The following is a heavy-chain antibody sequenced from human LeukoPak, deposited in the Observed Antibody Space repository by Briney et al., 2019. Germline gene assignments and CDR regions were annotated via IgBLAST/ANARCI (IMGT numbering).Heavy chain of an antibody. CDR2: ISGSGGIT. V-gene: IGHV3-23*01. D-gene: IGHD3-9*01. CDR3: ARGYDILTGYYEYYMDV. Sequence: HPGGSLRLSCSASGFTFSSYARSWVPQAPGKVLEGVSPISGSGGITYYADSVKGRFTISRDNSKNTLYLQMNSRRAEDSAVYYCARGYDILTGYYEYYMDVWGKGTTVTVSS. J-gene: IGHJ6*03. CDR1: GFTFSSYA.